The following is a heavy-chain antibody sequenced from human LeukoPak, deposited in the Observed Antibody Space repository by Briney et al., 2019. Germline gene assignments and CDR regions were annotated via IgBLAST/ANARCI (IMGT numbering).Heavy chain of an antibody. D-gene: IGHD1-26*01. Sequence: SETLSLTCTVSGVSISNNYFYWAWIRQPPGKGLELIGYVHYTGSTFYNSSLKSRVTISADTSQNQFSLSLTSVAAADTAVYYCATLGLLRGAGFNLATHFDFWGQGTLVTVSS. J-gene: IGHJ4*02. CDR3: ATLGLLRGAGFNLATHFDF. V-gene: IGHV4-39*01. CDR2: VHYTGST. CDR1: GVSISNNYFY.